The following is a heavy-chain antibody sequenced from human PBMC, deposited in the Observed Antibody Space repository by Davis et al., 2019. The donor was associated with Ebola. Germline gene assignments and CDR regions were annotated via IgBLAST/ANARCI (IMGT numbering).Heavy chain of an antibody. J-gene: IGHJ5*02. Sequence: SVKVSCKASGGTFSSYAISWVRQAPGQGLEWMGGIIPIFGTANYAQKFQGRVTMTRNTSISTAYMELSSLRSEDTAVYYCARLYCTGGVCYGQGFDPWGQGTLVTVSS. V-gene: IGHV1-69*05. CDR1: GGTFSSYA. D-gene: IGHD2-8*02. CDR3: ARLYCTGGVCYGQGFDP. CDR2: IIPIFGTA.